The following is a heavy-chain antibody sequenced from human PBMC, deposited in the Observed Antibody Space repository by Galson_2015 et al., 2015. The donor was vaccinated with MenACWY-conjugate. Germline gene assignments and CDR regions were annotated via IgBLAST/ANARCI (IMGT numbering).Heavy chain of an antibody. CDR2: ISSNNRDT. D-gene: IGHD3-3*01. V-gene: IGHV3-11*06. Sequence: SLRLSCAASGFTFSAYYMSWLRHTPGKGLEWVSYISSNNRDTNYAESVRGRFTISRDNAKNLLYLQMNSLRAEDTAVYYCARGGETILGVVLSGMDAWAQGTTFTVPS. J-gene: IGHJ6*02. CDR1: GFTFSAYY. CDR3: ARGGETILGVVLSGMDA.